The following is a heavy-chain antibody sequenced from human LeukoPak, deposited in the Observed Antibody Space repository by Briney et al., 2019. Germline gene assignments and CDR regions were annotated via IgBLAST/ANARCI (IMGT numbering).Heavy chain of an antibody. CDR1: GGSISSGGYS. V-gene: IGHV4-30-2*01. Sequence: SQTLSLTCAVSGGSISSGGYSWSWIRQPPGKGLEWIGYIYHSGSTYYNPSLKSRVTMSVDTSKNQFSLKLSSVTAADTAVYYCASGGVRSPYRYYYMDVWGKGTTVTVSS. CDR3: ASGGVRSPYRYYYMDV. D-gene: IGHD3-16*01. J-gene: IGHJ6*03. CDR2: IYHSGST.